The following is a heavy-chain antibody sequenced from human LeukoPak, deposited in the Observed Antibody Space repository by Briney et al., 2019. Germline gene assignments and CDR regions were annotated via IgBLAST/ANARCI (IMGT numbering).Heavy chain of an antibody. J-gene: IGHJ4*02. CDR1: GFTFSSYA. CDR2: ISYDGSNK. V-gene: IGHV3-30*04. CDR3: AREAPSRSGDY. Sequence: GGSLRLSCAASGFTFSSYAMHWVRQAPGKGLEWVAVISYDGSNKYYADSVKGRFTISRDNSENTLYLQMNSLRAEDTAVYYCAREAPSRSGDYWGQGTLVTVSS.